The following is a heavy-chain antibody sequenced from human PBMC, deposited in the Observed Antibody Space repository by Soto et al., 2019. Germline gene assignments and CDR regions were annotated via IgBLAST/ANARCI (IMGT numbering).Heavy chain of an antibody. CDR3: WRDNRMNLFDP. Sequence: SETLALSCSVSGGSCSSGGCYWSWIRQPPGKGLEWIGYIYYSGSIIYNTSLKSRVTILVVTSKNLFFLKLSSVTAVDTVVYYCWRDNRMNLFDPWCQGTLVIVSS. V-gene: IGHV4-61*08. CDR1: GGSCSSGGCY. J-gene: IGHJ5*02. CDR2: IYYSGSI.